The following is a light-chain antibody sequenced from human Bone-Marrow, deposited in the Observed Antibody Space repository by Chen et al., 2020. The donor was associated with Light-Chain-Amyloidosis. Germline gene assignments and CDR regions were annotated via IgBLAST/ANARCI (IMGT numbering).Light chain of an antibody. CDR2: RDT. Sequence: SYELTQPPSVSVSPGQTARITCSGDDLPTKYAYWYQQKPGQAPVLVIHRDTERPSGSSERFSGSRSGITATFTISGVQAEDEADYHCQSADSSGTYEVIFGGGTKLTVL. V-gene: IGLV3-25*03. J-gene: IGLJ2*01. CDR3: QSADSSGTYEVI. CDR1: DLPTKY.